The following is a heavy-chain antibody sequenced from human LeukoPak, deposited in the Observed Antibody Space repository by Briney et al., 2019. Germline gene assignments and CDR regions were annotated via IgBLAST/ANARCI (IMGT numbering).Heavy chain of an antibody. CDR1: GGTFSSYA. CDR3: ARSCGGSCYSRDSSGWFHDAFDI. J-gene: IGHJ3*02. Sequence: SVKVSCKASGGTFSSYAISWARQAPGQGLEWMGGIIPIFGTANYAQKFQGRVTITADESTSTAYMELSSLRSEDTAVYYCARSCGGSCYSRDSSGWFHDAFDIWGQGTMVTVSS. CDR2: IIPIFGTA. V-gene: IGHV1-69*13. D-gene: IGHD2-15*01.